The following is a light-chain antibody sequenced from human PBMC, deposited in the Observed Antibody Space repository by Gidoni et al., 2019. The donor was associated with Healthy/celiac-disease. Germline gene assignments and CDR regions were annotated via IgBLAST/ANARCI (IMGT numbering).Light chain of an antibody. CDR2: WAS. V-gene: IGKV4-1*01. Sequence: DIVLTQPPDSLAVSLGERATINCKSSQSVLYSSNNKNYLAWYQQKPGQPPKLLIYWASTRESGVPDRFSGSGSGTDFTLTISSLQAEDVAVYYCQQYYSTPHTFXQXTKLEIK. J-gene: IGKJ2*01. CDR3: QQYYSTPHT. CDR1: QSVLYSSNNKNY.